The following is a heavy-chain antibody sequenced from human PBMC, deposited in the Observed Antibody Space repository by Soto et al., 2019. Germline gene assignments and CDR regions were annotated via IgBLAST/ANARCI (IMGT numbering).Heavy chain of an antibody. V-gene: IGHV3-64D*08. D-gene: IGHD3-9*01. Sequence: GGSLRLSCSASGFTFSSYAMHWVRQAPGKGLEYVSAISSNGGSTYYADSVKGRFTISRDNSKNTLYLQMSSLRAEDTAVYYCVKVPAHYDILTGLPSDYWGQGTLVTVSS. J-gene: IGHJ4*02. CDR2: ISSNGGST. CDR1: GFTFSSYA. CDR3: VKVPAHYDILTGLPSDY.